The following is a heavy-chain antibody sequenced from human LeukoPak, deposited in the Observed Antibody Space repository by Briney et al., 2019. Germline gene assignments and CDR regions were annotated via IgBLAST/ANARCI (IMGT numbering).Heavy chain of an antibody. Sequence: PSETLSLTCTVSGGSISSSGYYWGWIRQPPGKGLEWIGSVYYSGNTYYNPSLKSRATISVDTSKNQFSLKLSSVTAADTAVYYCARLSIFCSGGSCYSAVFDAFDIWGQGTMVTVSS. CDR1: GGSISSSGYY. CDR3: ARLSIFCSGGSCYSAVFDAFDI. D-gene: IGHD2-15*01. J-gene: IGHJ3*02. V-gene: IGHV4-39*01. CDR2: VYYSGNT.